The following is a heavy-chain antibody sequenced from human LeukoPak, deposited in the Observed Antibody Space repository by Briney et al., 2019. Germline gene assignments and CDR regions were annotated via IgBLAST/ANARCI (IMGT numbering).Heavy chain of an antibody. D-gene: IGHD2-21*01. CDR2: INTNTGNP. V-gene: IGHV7-4-1*02. CDR3: ARDLSPLYSSAHYYYGMDV. Sequence: ASVKVSCKASGYTFTSYAMNWVRQAPGQGLEWMGWINTNTGNPTYAQGFTGRFVFSLDTPVSTAYLQISSLKAEDTAVYYCARDLSPLYSSAHYYYGMDVWGQGTTVTVSS. J-gene: IGHJ6*02. CDR1: GYTFTSYA.